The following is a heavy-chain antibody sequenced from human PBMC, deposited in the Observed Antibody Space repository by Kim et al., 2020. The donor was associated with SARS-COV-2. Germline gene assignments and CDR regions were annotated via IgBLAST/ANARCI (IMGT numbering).Heavy chain of an antibody. J-gene: IGHJ4*02. V-gene: IGHV3-74*01. CDR2: IKSDGGDI. Sequence: GGSLRFSCAASGFTFSSRWMHWVRQGPGKGLVWVSRIKSDGGDIIYADSVKGRFTISRDNAKNTLSLQMNSLRAEDTGVYYCASYPDYGGYSRKAYWGQG. CDR1: GFTFSSRW. D-gene: IGHD4-17*01. CDR3: ASYPDYGGYSRKAY.